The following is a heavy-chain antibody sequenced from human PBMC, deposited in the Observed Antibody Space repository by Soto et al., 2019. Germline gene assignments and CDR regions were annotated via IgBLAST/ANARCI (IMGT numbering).Heavy chain of an antibody. CDR2: ISGGGGGT. D-gene: IGHD3-22*01. J-gene: IGHJ4*02. V-gene: IGHV3-23*01. CDR3: AKDVHYDSSGGLDY. CDR1: GFTFDNYA. Sequence: GGSLRLSCATSGFTFDNYAMSWVRQAPGKGLEWVSGISGGGGGTYYADSVKGRFIISRDNSKSTLYLQVNGLRTEDTAVYFCAKDVHYDSSGGLDYWGQGTLVTVSS.